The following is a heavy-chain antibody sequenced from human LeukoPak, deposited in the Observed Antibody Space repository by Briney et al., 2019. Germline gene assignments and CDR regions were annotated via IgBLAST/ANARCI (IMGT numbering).Heavy chain of an antibody. D-gene: IGHD5-18*01. CDR1: VGSISSGDYY. CDR3: ARQRGDTAMVTPYYYYGMDV. Sequence: PSEPLSPTCTVSVGSISSGDYYWSWIRQPPGKGLEWIGYIYYSGSTYYNPSLKSRVTISVDTSKNQFSLKLSSVTAADTAVYYCARQRGDTAMVTPYYYYGMDVWGQGTTVTVSS. V-gene: IGHV4-30-4*01. J-gene: IGHJ6*02. CDR2: IYYSGST.